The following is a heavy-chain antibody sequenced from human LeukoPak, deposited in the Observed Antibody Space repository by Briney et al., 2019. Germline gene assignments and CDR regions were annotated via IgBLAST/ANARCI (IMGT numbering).Heavy chain of an antibody. D-gene: IGHD4-17*01. CDR1: GFTFSSFE. Sequence: GGSLRLSCAASGFTFSSFEMNWVRQTPGKGLEWVSYISSSGSSIYYADSVKGRFTISRDNAKNSLYLQMNSLRVADTAVYYCARGRVTGDYVRDFDYWGQGTLVTVSS. V-gene: IGHV3-48*03. J-gene: IGHJ4*02. CDR2: ISSSGSSI. CDR3: ARGRVTGDYVRDFDY.